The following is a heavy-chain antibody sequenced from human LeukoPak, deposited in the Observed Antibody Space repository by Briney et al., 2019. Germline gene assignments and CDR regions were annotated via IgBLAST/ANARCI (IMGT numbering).Heavy chain of an antibody. CDR3: ARVGGWYAGDS. CDR1: GFSFSSYW. CDR2: IKQDGSEK. Sequence: GGSLRLSCAGSGFSFSSYWMTWVRQAPGKGLEWVATIKQDGSEKYYVDSVKGRFTISRDNAKNSLYLQTNSLRAEDTAVYYCARVGGWYAGDSWGQGTLVTASS. D-gene: IGHD6-19*01. J-gene: IGHJ4*02. V-gene: IGHV3-7*05.